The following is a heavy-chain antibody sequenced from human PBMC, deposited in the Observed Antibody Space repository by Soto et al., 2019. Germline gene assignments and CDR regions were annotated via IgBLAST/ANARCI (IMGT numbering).Heavy chain of an antibody. V-gene: IGHV3-23*01. D-gene: IGHD2-8*02. J-gene: IGHJ6*02. CDR2: ITSSGDRT. Sequence: EVQLLGSGGGLVQPGGSLRLSCAASGFAFNNYAMSWVRQDPGKGLEWVSTITSSGDRTFYADSVIGRFTISRDISKTALYLQMNSLRAEDTAVYYCATASYCTGATCYHFCYGLHVWGQGTTVTVSS. CDR3: ATASYCTGATCYHFCYGLHV. CDR1: GFAFNNYA.